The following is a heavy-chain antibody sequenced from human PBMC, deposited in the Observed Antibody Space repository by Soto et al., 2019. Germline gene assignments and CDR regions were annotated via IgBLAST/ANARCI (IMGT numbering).Heavy chain of an antibody. Sequence: PGGSLRLSCAASGFTFSSYSMNWVRQAPGKGLEWVSSISSSSSYIYYADSVKGRFTISRDNAKNSLYLQMNSLRAEDTAVYYCARDPSILTGYYTHWLDPWGQGTLVTVSS. J-gene: IGHJ5*02. CDR2: ISSSSSYI. V-gene: IGHV3-21*01. CDR3: ARDPSILTGYYTHWLDP. CDR1: GFTFSSYS. D-gene: IGHD3-9*01.